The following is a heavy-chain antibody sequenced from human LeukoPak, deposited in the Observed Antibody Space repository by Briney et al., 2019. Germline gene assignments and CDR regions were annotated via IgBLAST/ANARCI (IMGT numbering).Heavy chain of an antibody. CDR3: AAFLLEQINVFDI. CDR2: IYYSGNT. D-gene: IGHD1/OR15-1a*01. V-gene: IGHV4-39*01. CDR1: GVSISSSNSY. J-gene: IGHJ3*02. Sequence: SETLSLTCTVSGVSISSSNSYWGWIRQPPGKGLEWIGSIYYSGNTYYNASLKSQVSISIDTSKNQFSLKLTSVTAADTALYYCAAFLLEQINVFDIWGQGTMVTVSS.